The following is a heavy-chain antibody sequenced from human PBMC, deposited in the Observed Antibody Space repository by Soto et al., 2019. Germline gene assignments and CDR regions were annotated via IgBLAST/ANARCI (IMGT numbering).Heavy chain of an antibody. Sequence: QVQLQESGPGLVKPSGTLSLTCAVSGGSISSSNWWSWVRQPPGKGLEWIREIYHSGSTNYNPSLKSRVTISLDKSKNQSSPKLSSVTAADTAVYYCARGVLVPAAAAPYYYYGMDVWGQGTTVTVSS. CDR2: IYHSGST. J-gene: IGHJ6*02. CDR1: GGSISSSNW. V-gene: IGHV4-4*02. D-gene: IGHD2-2*01. CDR3: ARGVLVPAAAAPYYYYGMDV.